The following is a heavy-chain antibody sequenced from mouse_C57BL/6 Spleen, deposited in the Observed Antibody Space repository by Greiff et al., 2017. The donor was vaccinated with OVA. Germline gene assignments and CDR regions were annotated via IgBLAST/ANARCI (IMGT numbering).Heavy chain of an antibody. CDR1: GYTFTSYW. CDR3: ARSDSSGPLDY. V-gene: IGHV1-52*01. D-gene: IGHD3-2*02. CDR2: IDPSDSET. Sequence: QVQLQQPGAELVRPGSSVKLSCKASGYTFTSYWMHWVKQRPIQGLEWIGNIDPSDSETHYNQKFKDKATLTVDKSSSTAYMQLSSLTSEDSAVYYCARSDSSGPLDYWGQGTTLTVSS. J-gene: IGHJ2*01.